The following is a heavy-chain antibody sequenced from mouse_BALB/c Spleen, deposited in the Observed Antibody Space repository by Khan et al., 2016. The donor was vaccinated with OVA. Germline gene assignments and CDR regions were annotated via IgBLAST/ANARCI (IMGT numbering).Heavy chain of an antibody. Sequence: VQLQQSGAELVRPGALVKLSCKASGFNIKDYYMHWVKQRPEQGLEWIGWIDPENGNTIYDPRFLGKASITADTSSNTAYLQLSSLTSEDTAVYYCARRDYGNYWFAYWGQGTLVTVSA. V-gene: IGHV14-1*02. J-gene: IGHJ3*01. CDR1: GFNIKDYY. CDR2: IDPENGNT. CDR3: ARRDYGNYWFAY. D-gene: IGHD2-1*01.